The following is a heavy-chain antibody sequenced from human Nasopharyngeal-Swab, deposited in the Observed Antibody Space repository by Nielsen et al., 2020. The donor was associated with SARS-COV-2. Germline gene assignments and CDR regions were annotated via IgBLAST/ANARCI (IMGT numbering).Heavy chain of an antibody. V-gene: IGHV4-34*01. D-gene: IGHD2-15*01. Sequence: SETLSLTYAVYGGSFSGYYWSWIRQPPGKGLEWIGEINHSGSTNYNPSLKSRVTISVDTSKNQFSLKLSSVTAADTAVYYCARGHNCSGGSCPYYYYGMDVWGQGTTVTVSS. J-gene: IGHJ6*02. CDR1: GGSFSGYY. CDR3: ARGHNCSGGSCPYYYYGMDV. CDR2: INHSGST.